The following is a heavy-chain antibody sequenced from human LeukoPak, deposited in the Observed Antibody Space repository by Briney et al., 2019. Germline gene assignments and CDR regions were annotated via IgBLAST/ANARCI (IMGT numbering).Heavy chain of an antibody. J-gene: IGHJ4*02. CDR2: ISSSGSDI. Sequence: GGSLRLSCAASGFTFSSYWMSWVRHAPGKGLEWVSYISSSGSDIYYADSVKGRFTISRDNAKNSLYLHMNSLRAEDTAVYYCARDYGGSSPFDYWGQGTLVTVSS. CDR1: GFTFSSYW. D-gene: IGHD4-23*01. V-gene: IGHV3-21*05. CDR3: ARDYGGSSPFDY.